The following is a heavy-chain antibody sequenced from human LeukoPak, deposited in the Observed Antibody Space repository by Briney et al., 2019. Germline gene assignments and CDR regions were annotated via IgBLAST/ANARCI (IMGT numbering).Heavy chain of an antibody. CDR2: IYYSGST. CDR3: ARAGRAAAGNWFDP. J-gene: IGHJ5*02. V-gene: IGHV4-61*01. Sequence: PSETLSLTCTVSGGSVSSGSYYWSWIRQPPGKGLEWIGYIYYSGSTNYNPSLKSRVTISVDTSKNQFSLKLSSVTAADTAVYYCARAGRAAAGNWFDPWGQGTLVTVSS. D-gene: IGHD6-13*01. CDR1: GGSVSSGSYY.